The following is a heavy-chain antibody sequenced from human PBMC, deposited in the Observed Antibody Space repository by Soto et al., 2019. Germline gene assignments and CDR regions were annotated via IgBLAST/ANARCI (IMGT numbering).Heavy chain of an antibody. CDR2: IYPGDSDT. CDR1: GYSFTSYW. CDR3: ARGGHGTTGTTLVIWFDP. D-gene: IGHD1-1*01. V-gene: IGHV5-51*01. Sequence: GGSLRLSCKGSGYSFTSYWIGWVRQMPGKGLEWMGIIYPGDSDTRYSPSFQGQVTISTDKTISTACLQWSSPKASDTATYSGARGGHGTTGTTLVIWFDPWGQGTLVTVSS. J-gene: IGHJ5*02.